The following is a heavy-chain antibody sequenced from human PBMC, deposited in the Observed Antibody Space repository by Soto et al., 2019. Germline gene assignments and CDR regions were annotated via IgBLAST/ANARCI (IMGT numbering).Heavy chain of an antibody. J-gene: IGHJ6*02. Sequence: PSETLSLTCTVSGGSISSGDYYWSWIRQPPGKGLEWIGYIYYSGSTNYNPSLKSRVTISVDKSKNQFSLKLSSVTAADTAVYYCARRLYYDSSGFEGGGMDVWGQGTTVTVSS. CDR3: ARRLYYDSSGFEGGGMDV. D-gene: IGHD3-22*01. CDR1: GGSISSGDYY. CDR2: IYYSGST. V-gene: IGHV4-30-4*01.